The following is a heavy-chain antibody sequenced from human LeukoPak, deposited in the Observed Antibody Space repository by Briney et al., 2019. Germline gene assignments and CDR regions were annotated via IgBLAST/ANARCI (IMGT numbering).Heavy chain of an antibody. CDR3: ARESTQRSGYSYTH. Sequence: GASVKDSCEASGYTFTTYAIHWVRPALGQRLEWVGWIKVGNGDTKYSQRFQGRVTITRDTSASTAYMDLSSLRSEDTAVYYGARESTQRSGYSYTHWGQGSLVTVSS. V-gene: IGHV1-3*01. D-gene: IGHD5-18*01. CDR2: IKVGNGDT. CDR1: GYTFTTYA. J-gene: IGHJ4*02.